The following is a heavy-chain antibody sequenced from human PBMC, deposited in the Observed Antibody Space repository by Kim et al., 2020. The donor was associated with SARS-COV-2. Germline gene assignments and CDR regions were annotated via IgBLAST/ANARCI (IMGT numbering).Heavy chain of an antibody. J-gene: IGHJ4*02. Sequence: ASVKVSCKASGYTFPSSDINWVRQATGQGLEWMGWMNPNSGNTGYAQKFQGRVTMTRNTSISTAYMELSSLTSDDTAVYYCARTLGSGSYSLRYYFDYWGQGTLVTVSS. D-gene: IGHD3-10*01. CDR3: ARTLGSGSYSLRYYFDY. V-gene: IGHV1-8*01. CDR2: MNPNSGNT. CDR1: GYTFPSSD.